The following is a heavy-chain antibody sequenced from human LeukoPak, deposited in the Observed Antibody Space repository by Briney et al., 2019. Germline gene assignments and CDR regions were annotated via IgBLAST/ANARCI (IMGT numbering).Heavy chain of an antibody. J-gene: IGHJ4*02. D-gene: IGHD5-12*01. CDR3: ARRGRGYSGYAMGY. V-gene: IGHV3-48*03. Sequence: GGSLRLSCAASGFTFSSYEMNWVRQAPGKGLEWVSYISSSVSTIYYADSVKGRFTISRDNAKNSLYLRMNSLRAEDTAVYYCARRGRGYSGYAMGYWGQGTLVTVSS. CDR2: ISSSVSTI. CDR1: GFTFSSYE.